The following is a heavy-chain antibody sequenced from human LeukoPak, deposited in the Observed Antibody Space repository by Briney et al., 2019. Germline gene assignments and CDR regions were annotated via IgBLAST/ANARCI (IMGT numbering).Heavy chain of an antibody. CDR2: ISGSRSTTV. D-gene: IGHD6-19*01. V-gene: IGHV3-48*02. CDR1: GFTFSNYG. CDR3: AKEPSSGRNPARYFDY. J-gene: IGHJ4*02. Sequence: GGSLRLSCAASGFTFSNYGMNWVRQAPGKGLEWVSSISGSRSTTVFYADSVRGRFTISRDIAKNSLYLQMNSLRDEDAAVYYCAKEPSSGRNPARYFDYWGQGALVTVSS.